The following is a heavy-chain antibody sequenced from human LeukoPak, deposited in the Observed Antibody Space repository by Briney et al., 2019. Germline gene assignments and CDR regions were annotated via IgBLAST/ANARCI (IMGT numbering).Heavy chain of an antibody. CDR3: ARSAEVVIISYEGDAFDI. J-gene: IGHJ3*02. CDR1: GGSFSSNA. V-gene: IGHV1-69*04. CDR2: IIPILGIA. D-gene: IGHD3-3*01. Sequence: SVNVSCKASGGSFSSNAISWVRQAPGQGLEWMGRIIPILGIANYAQKFQGRVTITADKSTSTAYMELSSLRSEDTAVYYCARSAEVVIISYEGDAFDIWGQGTMVTVSS.